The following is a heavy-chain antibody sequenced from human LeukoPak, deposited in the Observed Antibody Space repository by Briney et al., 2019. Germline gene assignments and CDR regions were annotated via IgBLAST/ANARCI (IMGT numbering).Heavy chain of an antibody. J-gene: IGHJ6*03. D-gene: IGHD3-22*01. V-gene: IGHV4-30-2*01. Sequence: SQTLSLTCTVSGGSISSGGYYWSWIRQPPGKGLEWIGYMYHSGSTYYNPSLKSRVTISVDRSKNQFSLKLSSVTAADTAVYYCARVGSYYDSSGYFYSTYYHYYMDVWGKGTTVTVSS. CDR1: GGSISSGGYY. CDR3: ARVGSYYDSSGYFYSTYYHYYMDV. CDR2: MYHSGST.